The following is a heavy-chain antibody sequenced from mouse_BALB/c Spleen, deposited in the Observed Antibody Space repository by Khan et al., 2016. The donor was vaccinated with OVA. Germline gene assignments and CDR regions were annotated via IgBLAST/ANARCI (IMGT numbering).Heavy chain of an antibody. CDR2: IWSGGNA. J-gene: IGHJ4*01. CDR3: ARGMDY. Sequence: QVQLKEPGPGLVAPSQSLSITCTVFGLSLSSHGVHWGRQPPGKGLEWRGVIWSGGNAHYNSALMSRLSISKDNSKRQVLLKMNSLENDDIAMYYCARGMDYWGRGASVTVSS. V-gene: IGHV2-9*02. CDR1: GLSLSSHG.